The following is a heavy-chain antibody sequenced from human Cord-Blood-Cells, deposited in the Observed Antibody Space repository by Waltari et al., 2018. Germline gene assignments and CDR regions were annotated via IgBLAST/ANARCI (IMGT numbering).Heavy chain of an antibody. CDR1: GYSISSGYY. V-gene: IGHV4-38-2*01. CDR3: ARRTGEFDY. Sequence: QVQLQESGPGLVKPSETLSLTCAVSGYSISSGYYWGWIRQPPGKGLEWIGSIYHSGSTSYNPSLKSRVTISVDTSKNQFSLKLSSVTAADTAVYYCARRTGEFDYWGQGTLVTVSS. D-gene: IGHD7-27*01. CDR2: IYHSGST. J-gene: IGHJ4*02.